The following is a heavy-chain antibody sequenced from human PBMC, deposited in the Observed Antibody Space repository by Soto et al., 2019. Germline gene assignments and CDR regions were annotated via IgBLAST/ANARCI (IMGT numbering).Heavy chain of an antibody. Sequence: PXEDLKISWRGSGYSFTRYWISWVRQMPGKGLEWMGRIDPSDSYTNYSQSFQGHVTTSADKSISTAYLQWSSLKASDTAMYYCGSITLKFSRQHCAMDVSGPGTMITVSS. CDR2: IDPSDSYT. CDR1: GYSFTRYW. CDR3: GSITLKFSRQHCAMDV. D-gene: IGHD3-10*01. V-gene: IGHV5-10-1*01. J-gene: IGHJ6*02.